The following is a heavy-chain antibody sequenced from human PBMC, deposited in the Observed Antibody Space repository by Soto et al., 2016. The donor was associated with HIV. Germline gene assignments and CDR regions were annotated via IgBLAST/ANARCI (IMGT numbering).Heavy chain of an antibody. CDR1: GGTFRSYG. J-gene: IGHJ4*02. CDR2: IIPIFNTA. D-gene: IGHD3-10*01. Sequence: QVQLVQSGAEVKKPGSSVKVSCKASGGTFRSYGISWVRQAPGQGLEWMGGIIPIFNTANYAQKFQGRVTITADESTSTAYMELSSLRSEDTAVYYCARWSLSYYGSGSYTYFDYWGQGTLVTGLL. V-gene: IGHV1-69*13. CDR3: ARWSLSYYGSGSYTYFDY.